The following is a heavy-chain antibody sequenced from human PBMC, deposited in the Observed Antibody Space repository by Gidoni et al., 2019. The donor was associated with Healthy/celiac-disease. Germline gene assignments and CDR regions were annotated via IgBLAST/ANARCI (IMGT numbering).Heavy chain of an antibody. V-gene: IGHV4-61*02. CDR3: ARDRTPLWFRVLLSGLHDAFDI. CDR2: IYTSGST. D-gene: IGHD3-10*01. Sequence: QPAGKGLDWIGRIYTSGSTNYNPPLKSRVTISVDTSKNQFSLKLSSVTDADTAVYYCARDRTPLWFRVLLSGLHDAFDIWGQGTMVTVSS. J-gene: IGHJ3*02.